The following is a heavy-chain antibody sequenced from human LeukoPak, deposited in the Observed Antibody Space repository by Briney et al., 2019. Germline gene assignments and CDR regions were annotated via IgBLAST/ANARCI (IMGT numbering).Heavy chain of an antibody. CDR3: VPSNNFYYLDY. J-gene: IGHJ4*02. V-gene: IGHV1-2*02. CDR1: GYTFTGYY. CDR2: INPKSGGT. Sequence: GASVKVSCKTSGYTFTGYYMHWVRQAPGQGLEWMGWINPKSGGTSYPQKFQGRVSMTRDTSISTAYMELSRLRSDDTAVYYCVPSNNFYYLDYWGQGTPVTVSS. D-gene: IGHD1-1*01.